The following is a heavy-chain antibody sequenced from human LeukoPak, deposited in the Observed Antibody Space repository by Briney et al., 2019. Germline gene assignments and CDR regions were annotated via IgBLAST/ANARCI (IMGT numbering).Heavy chain of an antibody. CDR2: TYYRSKWFI. CDR3: ARDEVLNGFDT. V-gene: IGHV6-1*01. CDR1: GDSVSSNTGI. J-gene: IGHJ3*02. Sequence: SQTLSLTCAISGDSVSSNTGIWNWVRQSPSRGLEWLGRTYYRSKWFIDYALSVKGRMTINPDTSKNQFSLQLNSVTPEDTAVYYCARDEVLNGFDTWGQGTMVTVSS. D-gene: IGHD2-8*02.